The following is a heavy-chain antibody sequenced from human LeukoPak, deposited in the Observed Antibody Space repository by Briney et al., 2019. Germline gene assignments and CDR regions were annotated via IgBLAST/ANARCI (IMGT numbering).Heavy chain of an antibody. CDR2: ISWNSGSI. Sequence: PGRSLRLSCAASGFTFDDYAMHWVRQAPGKGLEWVSGISWNSGSIGYADSVKGRFTISRDNAKNSLYLQMNSLRAEDTALYYCAKGLPNFDWLFFDYWGQGTLVTVSS. CDR3: AKGLPNFDWLFFDY. D-gene: IGHD3-9*01. J-gene: IGHJ4*02. V-gene: IGHV3-9*01. CDR1: GFTFDDYA.